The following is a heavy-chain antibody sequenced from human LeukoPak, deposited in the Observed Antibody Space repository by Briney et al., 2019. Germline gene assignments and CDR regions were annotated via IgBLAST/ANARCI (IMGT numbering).Heavy chain of an antibody. CDR3: AKQIDGSGTFLFPKYFDY. Sequence: PGGSLRLSCTASGFTFGDYPVTFFRQAPGKGLEWVAFIRHDGSNQYYADSVKGRFTLSRDNSQNTLYLQMNSLRPGDTAIYYCAKQIDGSGTFLFPKYFDYWGQGTLVTVSS. CDR2: IRHDGSNQ. J-gene: IGHJ4*02. D-gene: IGHD3-10*01. V-gene: IGHV3-30*02. CDR1: GFTFGDYP.